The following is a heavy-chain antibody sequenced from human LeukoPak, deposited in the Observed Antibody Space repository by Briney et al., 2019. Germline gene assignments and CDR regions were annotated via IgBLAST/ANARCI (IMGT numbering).Heavy chain of an antibody. CDR3: ARSAYGDYPSAY. D-gene: IGHD4-17*01. CDR1: GYTFTGYY. Sequence: ASVKVSCKASGYTFTGYYMHWVRRAPGQGLEWMGIINPSGGSTSYAQKFQGRVTMTRDTSTSTVYMELSSLRSEDTAVYYCARSAYGDYPSAYWGQGTLVTVSS. J-gene: IGHJ4*02. V-gene: IGHV1-46*01. CDR2: INPSGGST.